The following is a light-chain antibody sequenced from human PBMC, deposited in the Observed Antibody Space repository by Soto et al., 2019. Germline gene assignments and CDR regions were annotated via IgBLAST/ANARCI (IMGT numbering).Light chain of an antibody. V-gene: IGKV3-11*01. CDR2: DAS. CDR3: LQRSDWPPHT. Sequence: EIVLTQSPATLSLSPGERATLSCMARQRVSSYLVCYQQKPGQAPRLLSYDASIWAAGIPATFGGSGSGSEFTLTISSLEPEDYAVYYCLQRSDWPPHTFGGGTKVEIK. CDR1: QRVSSY. J-gene: IGKJ4*01.